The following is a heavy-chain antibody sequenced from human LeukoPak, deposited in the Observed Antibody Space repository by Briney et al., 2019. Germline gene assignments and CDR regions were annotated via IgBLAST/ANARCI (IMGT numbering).Heavy chain of an antibody. Sequence: KPSETLSLTCTVSGGSISSSSYYWGWIRQPPGKGLEWIGSIYYSGSTYYNPSLKSRVTISVDTSKNQFSLKLSSVTAADTAVYYCARGSFHYYDSSGYYYISPFDYWGQGTLVTVSS. V-gene: IGHV4-39*07. CDR1: GGSISSSSYY. J-gene: IGHJ4*02. CDR2: IYYSGST. CDR3: ARGSFHYYDSSGYYYISPFDY. D-gene: IGHD3-22*01.